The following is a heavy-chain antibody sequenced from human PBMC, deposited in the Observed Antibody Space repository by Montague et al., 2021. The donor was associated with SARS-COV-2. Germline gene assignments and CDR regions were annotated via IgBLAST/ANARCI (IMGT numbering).Heavy chain of an antibody. CDR1: GGSISSSSYY. CDR2: IYYSGST. CDR3: ARAFTDWLRYYGMDV. V-gene: IGHV4-39*01. Sequence: SETLSLTCTVSGGSISSSSYYWGWIRQPPGKGLEWIGSIYYSGSTYYNPSPKSQVTISVDTSKNQFSLKLSSVTAADTAVYYCARAFTDWLRYYGMDVWGQGTTVTVSS. D-gene: IGHD3-9*01. J-gene: IGHJ6*02.